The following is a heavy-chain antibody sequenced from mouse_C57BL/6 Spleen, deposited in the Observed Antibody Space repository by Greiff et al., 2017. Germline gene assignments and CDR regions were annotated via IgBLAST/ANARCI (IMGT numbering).Heavy chain of an antibody. D-gene: IGHD2-2*01. V-gene: IGHV1-80*01. J-gene: IGHJ3*01. CDR3: ARNYYGYDAWFAY. CDR1: GYAFSSYW. Sequence: AQLQQSGAELVKPGASVKISCKASGYAFSSYWMNWVKQRPGKGLEWIGQIYPGDGDTNYNGKFKGKATLTADKSSSTAYMQLSSLTSEDSAVYFCARNYYGYDAWFAYWGQGTLVTVSA. CDR2: IYPGDGDT.